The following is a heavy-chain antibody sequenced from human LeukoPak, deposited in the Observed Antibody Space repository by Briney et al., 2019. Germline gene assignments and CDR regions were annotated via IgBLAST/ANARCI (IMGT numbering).Heavy chain of an antibody. CDR1: GGTFSSYA. D-gene: IGHD6-6*01. CDR3: AREGGVSCSSSSVVEYFQH. J-gene: IGHJ1*01. V-gene: IGHV1-69*05. CDR2: IIPIFGTV. Sequence: SVKVSCKASGGTFSSYAISWVRQAPGQGLEWMGGIIPIFGTVNYAQKFQGRVTITTDESTSTAYMELSSLRSEDTAVYYCAREGGVSCSSSSVVEYFQHWGQGTLVTVSS.